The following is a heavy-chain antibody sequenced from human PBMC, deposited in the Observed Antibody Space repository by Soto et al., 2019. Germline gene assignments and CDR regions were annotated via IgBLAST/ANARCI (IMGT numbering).Heavy chain of an antibody. Sequence: GGSLRLSCAASGFTFSSYGMHWVRQAPGKGLEWVAVISYDGSNKYYADSVKGRFTISRDNSKNTLYLQMNSLRAEDTAVYYCAKVVYDFWSGYYPEEFDYWGQGTLVTVSS. D-gene: IGHD3-3*01. CDR2: ISYDGSNK. V-gene: IGHV3-30*18. J-gene: IGHJ4*02. CDR3: AKVVYDFWSGYYPEEFDY. CDR1: GFTFSSYG.